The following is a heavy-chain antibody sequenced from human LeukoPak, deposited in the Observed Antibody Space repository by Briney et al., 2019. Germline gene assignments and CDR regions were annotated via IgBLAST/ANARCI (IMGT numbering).Heavy chain of an antibody. CDR2: ISWNSGSI. CDR3: AKSSQGHYYYYMDV. CDR1: GFTFDDYA. Sequence: GGSLRLSCAASGFTFDDYAMRWVRQAPGKGLEWVSGISWNSGSIGYADSVKGRFTISRDNAKNSLYLQMNSLRAEDTALYYCAKSSQGHYYYYMDVWGKGTTVTISS. J-gene: IGHJ6*03. V-gene: IGHV3-9*01.